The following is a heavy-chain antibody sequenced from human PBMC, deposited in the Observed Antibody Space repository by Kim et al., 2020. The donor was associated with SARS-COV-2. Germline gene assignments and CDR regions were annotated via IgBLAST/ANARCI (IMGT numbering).Heavy chain of an antibody. CDR2: ISYDGSNK. Sequence: GGSLRLSCAASGFTFSSYAMHWVRQAPGKGLEWVAVISYDGSNKYYADSVKGRFTISRDNSKNTLYLQMNSLRAEDTAVYYCARESPPADYYDSSGYYYVWPFTLADYYGMDVWGQGTTVTVSS. D-gene: IGHD3-22*01. J-gene: IGHJ6*02. CDR1: GFTFSSYA. V-gene: IGHV3-30*04. CDR3: ARESPPADYYDSSGYYYVWPFTLADYYGMDV.